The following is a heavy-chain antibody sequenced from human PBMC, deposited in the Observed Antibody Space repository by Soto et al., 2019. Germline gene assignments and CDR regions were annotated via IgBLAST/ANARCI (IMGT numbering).Heavy chain of an antibody. D-gene: IGHD3-10*01. V-gene: IGHV4-34*01. CDR1: GGSFSGYY. CDR2: INHSGST. J-gene: IGHJ6*02. CDR3: ARGRRRSITMVRGARVPGYGMDV. Sequence: SETLSLTCAAYGGSFSGYYWSWIRQPPGKGLEWIGEINHSGSTNYNPSLKSRVTISVDTSKNQFSLKLSSVTAADTAVYYCARGRRRSITMVRGARVPGYGMDVWGQGTTVTVSS.